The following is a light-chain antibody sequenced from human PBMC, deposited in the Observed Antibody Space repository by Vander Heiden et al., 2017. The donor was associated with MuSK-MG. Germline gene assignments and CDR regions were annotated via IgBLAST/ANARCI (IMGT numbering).Light chain of an antibody. CDR2: DAS. CDR1: QSVGSY. Sequence: EIVLTQSPATLSLSPGERATLPCRASQSVGSYLAWYQQKPGQAPRLLIYDASNRATGIPARFSGSGSGTDFTLTISSLEPEDFAVYYCQQRSNWPPSIGGGTKVEIK. CDR3: QQRSNWPPS. J-gene: IGKJ4*01. V-gene: IGKV3-11*01.